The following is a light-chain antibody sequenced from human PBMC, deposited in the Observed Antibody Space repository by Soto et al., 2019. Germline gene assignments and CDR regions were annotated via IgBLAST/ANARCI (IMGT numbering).Light chain of an antibody. V-gene: IGKV3-20*01. Sequence: DIVLTQSPGTLSLSPGERATLSCRASQSVSSSYLAWNQQKAGQAPRLLIYGASSRATHIPDRLSGSGFGTDFDLTISRLEPEDFAVYDCQQYGDSPFIFGQGTKLEIK. CDR1: QSVSSSY. J-gene: IGKJ2*01. CDR2: GAS. CDR3: QQYGDSPFI.